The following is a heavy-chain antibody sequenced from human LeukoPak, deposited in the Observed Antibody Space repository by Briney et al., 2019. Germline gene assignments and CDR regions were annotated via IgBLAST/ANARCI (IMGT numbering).Heavy chain of an antibody. J-gene: IGHJ3*02. D-gene: IGHD4-17*01. Sequence: SETLSLTCAVSGGSISCGVYSWSWIRPPPGTGLEWLGYIYYSGNTYYYPSLRSRVSISVDTSKNQLSLKLNSVTAADTAVYFCARGDYGDYHDAFDIWGQGTMVTVSS. CDR1: GGSISCGVYS. CDR3: ARGDYGDYHDAFDI. CDR2: IYYSGNT. V-gene: IGHV4-30-4*07.